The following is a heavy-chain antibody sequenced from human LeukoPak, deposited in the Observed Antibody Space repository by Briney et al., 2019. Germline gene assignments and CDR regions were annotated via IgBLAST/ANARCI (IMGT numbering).Heavy chain of an antibody. V-gene: IGHV4-39*07. CDR3: ASSPRTSVAVADPFDY. CDR2: IYYSGST. D-gene: IGHD6-19*01. CDR1: GGSISSSSYY. Sequence: SETLSLTCTVSGGSISSSSYYWGWIRQPPGKGLEWIGSIYYSGSTYYNPSLKSRVTISVDTSKNQFSLKLSSVTAADTAVYYCASSPRTSVAVADPFDYWGQGTLVTVSS. J-gene: IGHJ4*02.